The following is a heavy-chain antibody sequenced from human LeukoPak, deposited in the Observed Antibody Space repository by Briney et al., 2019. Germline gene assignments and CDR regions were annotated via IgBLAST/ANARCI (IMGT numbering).Heavy chain of an antibody. CDR1: GFTFSIYA. CDR3: AKDRYDFWSGHLS. J-gene: IGHJ5*02. CDR2: ISGSGGST. D-gene: IGHD3-3*01. V-gene: IGHV3-23*01. Sequence: GWSLRLSCAASGFTFSIYAMSWFHQAPGKGLEWVSAISGSGGSTYYADSVKGRFTISRDNSKNTLYLQMNSLRAEDTAVYYCAKDRYDFWSGHLSWGQGTLVTVSS.